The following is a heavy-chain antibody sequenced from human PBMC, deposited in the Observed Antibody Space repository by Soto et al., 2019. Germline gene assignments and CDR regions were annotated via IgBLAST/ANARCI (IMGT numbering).Heavy chain of an antibody. D-gene: IGHD6-13*01. CDR1: GFTFSSYG. CDR3: AKVDSSSWYGPFGY. Sequence: SLRLSCAASGFTFSSYGMHWVRQAPGKGLEWVAVISYDGSNKYYADSVKGRFTISRDNSKNTLYLQMNSLRAEDTAVYYCAKVDSSSWYGPFGYWGQGTLVTVSS. J-gene: IGHJ4*02. CDR2: ISYDGSNK. V-gene: IGHV3-30*18.